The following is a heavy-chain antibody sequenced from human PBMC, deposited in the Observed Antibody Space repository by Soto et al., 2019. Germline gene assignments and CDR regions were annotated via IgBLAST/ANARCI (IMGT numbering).Heavy chain of an antibody. CDR2: ISGSGGST. CDR3: AKKVVYSRSWYGDAFAI. J-gene: IGHJ3*02. CDR1: GFTFSSYA. D-gene: IGHD6-13*01. V-gene: IGHV3-23*01. Sequence: EVQLLESGGGLVQPGGSLRLSCAASGFTFSSYAMSCVRQAPGKVLEWGSAISGSGGSTYYSDSVNGRFTISRDNSKNALYLKMNSLRAEDTAVYYCAKKVVYSRSWYGDAFAIWGQGTMVTVSS.